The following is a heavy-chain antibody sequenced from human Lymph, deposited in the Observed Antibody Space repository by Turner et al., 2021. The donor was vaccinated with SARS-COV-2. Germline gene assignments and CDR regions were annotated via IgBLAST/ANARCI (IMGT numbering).Heavy chain of an antibody. J-gene: IGHJ4*02. CDR1: GFTFSSSA. Sequence: QVQLVESGGGVVQPGRSLRLSCAASGFTFSSSAMNWVRQAPGKGLEWVAFISYDGSDKYYADSVKGRFTFSRDNSKNTLYLQMNSLRAEDTAVYYCARDRDSSGWVDYWGQGTLVTVSS. CDR3: ARDRDSSGWVDY. CDR2: ISYDGSDK. D-gene: IGHD3-22*01. V-gene: IGHV3-30*04.